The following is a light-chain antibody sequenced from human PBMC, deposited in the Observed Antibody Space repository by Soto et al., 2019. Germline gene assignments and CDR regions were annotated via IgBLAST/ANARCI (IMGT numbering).Light chain of an antibody. CDR2: DAS. V-gene: IGKV1-5*01. CDR1: QSISSW. Sequence: DIQMTQSPSTLSASVGDRVTITCRASQSISSWLAWYQQKPGKAPKLLIYDASSLESGVPSRFSGSGSGTEFTRTISSLQPDDFATYYCQQYNSYITFCQGTRLEIK. CDR3: QQYNSYIT. J-gene: IGKJ5*01.